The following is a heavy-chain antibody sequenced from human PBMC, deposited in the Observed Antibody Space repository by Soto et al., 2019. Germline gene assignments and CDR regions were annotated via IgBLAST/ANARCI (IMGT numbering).Heavy chain of an antibody. Sequence: GGSLRLSCAASDFDFSSYVIHWVRQAPGKGLEWVAASSYDGRETFYADSAKGRFTVSKEMSKNTAFLQMNALRHEDTAVYFCARDSGWPILNFDNWGQGPPVTVSS. CDR3: ARDSGWPILNFDN. J-gene: IGHJ4*02. D-gene: IGHD3-10*01. CDR1: DFDFSSYV. V-gene: IGHV3-30*03. CDR2: SSYDGRET.